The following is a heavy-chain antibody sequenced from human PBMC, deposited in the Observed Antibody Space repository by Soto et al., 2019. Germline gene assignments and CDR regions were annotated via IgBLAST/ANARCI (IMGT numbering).Heavy chain of an antibody. J-gene: IGHJ4*02. CDR1: GFSFSISP. CDR2: ISYDGTNK. V-gene: IGHV3-30-3*01. Sequence: PXVSLRLSCAASGFSFSISPMHWVRQAPGKGPEWVALISYDGTNKFYADSVKGRFTISRDNSKSTLYLQVDSLRPEDAAVYYCARDPKTSGGQHWAFNYFDSWGQGTLVTVSS. CDR3: ARDPKTSGGQHWAFNYFDS. D-gene: IGHD7-27*01.